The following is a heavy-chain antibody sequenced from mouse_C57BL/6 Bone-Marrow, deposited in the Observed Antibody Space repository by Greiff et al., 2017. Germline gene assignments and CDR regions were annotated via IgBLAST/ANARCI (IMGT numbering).Heavy chain of an antibody. CDR1: GFNIKDYY. CDR2: IDPEDGDT. J-gene: IGHJ3*01. Sequence: EVQLVESGAELVRPGASVKLSCTASGFNIKDYYMHWVKQRPEQGLEWIGRIDPEDGDTEYAPKFQGKATMTADKSSNTAYLQLSSLTSEDTAVYYGATDYGGSSSLFAYWGQGTLVTVSA. V-gene: IGHV14-1*01. CDR3: ATDYGGSSSLFAY. D-gene: IGHD1-1*01.